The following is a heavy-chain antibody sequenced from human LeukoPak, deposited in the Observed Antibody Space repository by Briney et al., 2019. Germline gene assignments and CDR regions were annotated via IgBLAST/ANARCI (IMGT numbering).Heavy chain of an antibody. CDR1: GGSVRSNSYY. Sequence: SETLSLTCTDSGGSVRSNSYYWSWIRQPPGKGLEWIGYIYHSGTTNYNPSLKSRVTISVDTSKNQFSLNLSSVTAADTAVYYCARATPGFSSGWFNNWFDPWGQGTLVTVSS. D-gene: IGHD6-19*01. CDR2: IYHSGTT. J-gene: IGHJ5*02. V-gene: IGHV4-61*01. CDR3: ARATPGFSSGWFNNWFDP.